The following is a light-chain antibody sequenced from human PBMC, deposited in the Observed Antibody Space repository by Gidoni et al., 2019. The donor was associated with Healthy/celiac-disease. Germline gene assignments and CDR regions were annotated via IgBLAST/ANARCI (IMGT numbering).Light chain of an antibody. CDR1: QSVSSY. V-gene: IGKV3-11*01. CDR2: DAS. CDR3: QQRSNWPPEFT. J-gene: IGKJ3*01. Sequence: EIVFTQSPATLSLSPGERATLSCRASQSVSSYLAWYQQKPGQAPRLLIYDASNRATGIPARFSGSGSGTDFTLTISSLEPEDFAVYYCQQRSNWPPEFTFGPGTKVEIK.